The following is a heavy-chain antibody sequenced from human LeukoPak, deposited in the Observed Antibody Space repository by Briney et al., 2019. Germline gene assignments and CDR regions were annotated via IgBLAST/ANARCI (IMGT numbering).Heavy chain of an antibody. Sequence: GASVKVSCKASGYTFTGYYMHWVRQAPGQGLEWMGWINPNSGGTNYAQKFQGRVTMTRDTSISTAYMELSRLRSDGTAVYYCARTFGVALGWFDPWGQGTLVTVSS. J-gene: IGHJ5*02. CDR1: GYTFTGYY. D-gene: IGHD3-3*01. CDR3: ARTFGVALGWFDP. V-gene: IGHV1-2*02. CDR2: INPNSGGT.